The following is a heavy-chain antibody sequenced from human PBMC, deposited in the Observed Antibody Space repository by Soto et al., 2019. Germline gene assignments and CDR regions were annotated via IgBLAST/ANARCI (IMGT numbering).Heavy chain of an antibody. V-gene: IGHV3-74*01. J-gene: IGHJ4*02. CDR3: ASGGSSLNFDS. D-gene: IGHD6-6*01. Sequence: GGSLILSCAASGFTFRSYWMQWVRQAPGKGLVWFSWINSDGSSTSYADSVKGRFTTTRDNAKNTLYLQMNSLRAADTAVYYCASGGSSLNFDSWGQGTLVTVSS. CDR2: INSDGSST. CDR1: GFTFRSYW.